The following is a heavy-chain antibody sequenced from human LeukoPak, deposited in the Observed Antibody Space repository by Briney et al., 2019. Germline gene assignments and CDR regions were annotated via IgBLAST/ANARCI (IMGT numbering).Heavy chain of an antibody. J-gene: IGHJ3*02. D-gene: IGHD4-23*01. Sequence: PGGSLRLSCSASGFTFSSSAMYWVRQAPGKGLEYVSAINYGGGRTYYANSVKDRFIISRDNSKNTLSLQMGSLRAEDMAVYYCARVGGNDAFDIWGQGTMVIVSS. V-gene: IGHV3-64*01. CDR3: ARVGGNDAFDI. CDR2: INYGGGRT. CDR1: GFTFSSSA.